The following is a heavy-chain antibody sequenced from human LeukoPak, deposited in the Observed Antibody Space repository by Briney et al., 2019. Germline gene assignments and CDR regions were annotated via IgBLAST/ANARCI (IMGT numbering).Heavy chain of an antibody. Sequence: PSETLSLTCTVSGGSITSSTWWGWVRKPPGKGLECIGEIHHSGTTNYNPSLKSRVTISIDKSKIQFSLKLSSVTAADTAVYYCARAFLVGYSPEEYIFDYWGQGNLVTVSS. CDR2: IHHSGTT. V-gene: IGHV4-4*02. CDR1: GGSITSSTW. D-gene: IGHD2-15*01. J-gene: IGHJ4*02. CDR3: ARAFLVGYSPEEYIFDY.